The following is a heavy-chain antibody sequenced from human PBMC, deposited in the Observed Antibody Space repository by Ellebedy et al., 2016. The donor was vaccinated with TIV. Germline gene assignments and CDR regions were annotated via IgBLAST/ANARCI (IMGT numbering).Heavy chain of an antibody. CDR2: ISSSSSTT. CDR1: GFTFSSYS. D-gene: IGHD3-22*01. V-gene: IGHV3-48*04. Sequence: GGSLRLXXAASGFTFSSYSMNWVRQAPGKGLEWVSYISSSSSTTYYADSVKGRFTISRDNAKNSPYLQMNSLRAEDTAVYYCARDHRTYYYYDSSGYPYWGQGTLVTVSS. J-gene: IGHJ4*02. CDR3: ARDHRTYYYYDSSGYPY.